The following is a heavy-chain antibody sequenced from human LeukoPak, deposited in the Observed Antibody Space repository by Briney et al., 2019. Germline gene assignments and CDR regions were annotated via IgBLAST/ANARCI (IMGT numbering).Heavy chain of an antibody. CDR2: IIPIFGTA. D-gene: IGHD2-2*02. V-gene: IGHV1-69*05. Sequence: SVKVSCKASGGTFSSYAISWVRQAPGQGLEWMGGIIPIFGTANYAQKFQGRVTITTDESTSTAYMELSSLRSEDTAVYYCAREGYCSSTSCYTSLEYWGQGTLVTVSP. J-gene: IGHJ4*02. CDR3: AREGYCSSTSCYTSLEY. CDR1: GGTFSSYA.